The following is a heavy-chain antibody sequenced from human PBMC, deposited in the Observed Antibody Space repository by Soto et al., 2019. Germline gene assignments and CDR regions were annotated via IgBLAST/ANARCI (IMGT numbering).Heavy chain of an antibody. D-gene: IGHD5-18*01. CDR2: INGDGSNT. J-gene: IGHJ6*02. CDR3: ARGIRNYYGTDV. CDR1: GFTFSSYW. Sequence: EVQLVESGGGLVQPGGSLRLSCAASGFTFSSYWMHWVRQGPGKGLVWGSRINGDGSNTNYADSVRGRFTISRDNAKNTVYLQMNSLRDEDTAVYYCARGIRNYYGTDVWGQGTTVTVSS. V-gene: IGHV3-74*01.